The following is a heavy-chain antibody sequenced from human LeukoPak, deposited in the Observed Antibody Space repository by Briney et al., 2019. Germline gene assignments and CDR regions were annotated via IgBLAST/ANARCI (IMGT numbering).Heavy chain of an antibody. CDR2: IKEDGSEK. J-gene: IGHJ4*02. V-gene: IGHV3-7*01. CDR3: ARVSGNYF. D-gene: IGHD1-7*01. CDR1: GFTFNRDW. Sequence: PGGSRRLSCAASGFTFNRDWTAWVRQAPGKGLEWVANIKEDGSEKNYVDSVKGRFTISRDNAVNSVYLQMNDLRAEDTAVYYCARVSGNYFWGQGTLVTVSS.